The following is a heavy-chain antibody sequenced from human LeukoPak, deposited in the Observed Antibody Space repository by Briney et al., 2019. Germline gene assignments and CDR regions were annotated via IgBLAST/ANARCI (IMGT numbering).Heavy chain of an antibody. D-gene: IGHD3/OR15-3a*01. V-gene: IGHV3-21*01. CDR3: ARGTGAGLVQAYYFDY. CDR1: GFTFSSYS. Sequence: AGSLRLSCAASGFTFSSYSMNWVRQAPGKGLEWVSSISSSSTYIYYADSVKGRFTIPRDNANNSLYLQMNSLRAEDTAVYYCARGTGAGLVQAYYFDYWGQGTLVTVSS. J-gene: IGHJ4*02. CDR2: ISSSSTYI.